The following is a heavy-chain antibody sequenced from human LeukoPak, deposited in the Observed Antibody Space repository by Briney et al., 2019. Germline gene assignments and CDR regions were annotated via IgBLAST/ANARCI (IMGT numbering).Heavy chain of an antibody. D-gene: IGHD1-26*01. CDR3: AKAGSIRFDY. CDR2: ISGRDGGT. J-gene: IGHJ4*02. CDR1: GFTFNTYA. Sequence: GGSLRLSCAASGFTFNTYAMSWVRQAPGKGLEWVSGISGRDGGTYYADSVKGRFTISRDNSKNTLYLQMNSLRAEDTAIYYCAKAGSIRFDYWGQGTLVTVSS. V-gene: IGHV3-23*01.